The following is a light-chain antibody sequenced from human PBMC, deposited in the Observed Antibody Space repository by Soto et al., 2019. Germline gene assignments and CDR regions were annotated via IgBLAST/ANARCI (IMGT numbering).Light chain of an antibody. J-gene: IGLJ1*01. CDR3: SSYTSSSTYV. Sequence: QSVLTQPASVSGSPGRSITISYTGTSSDVGNYNYVSWYQQHPGKAPKLMIYDVSNRPSGVSNRFSGSKSGNTASLTISGLQVEDETDYYCSSYTSSSTYVFGTGTKVTVL. CDR1: SSDVGNYNY. CDR2: DVS. V-gene: IGLV2-14*01.